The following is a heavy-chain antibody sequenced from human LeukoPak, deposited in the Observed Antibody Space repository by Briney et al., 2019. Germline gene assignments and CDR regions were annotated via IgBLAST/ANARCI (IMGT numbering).Heavy chain of an antibody. J-gene: IGHJ4*02. CDR3: ARGGPAAGRFDY. V-gene: IGHV3-48*03. Sequence: PGGSLRLSCAAFGFTFSSYEMNWVCQAPGKGLEWVSYISSSGSTIYYADSVKGRFTISRDNAKNSLYLQMNSLRAEDTAVYYCARGGPAAGRFDYWGQGTLVTVSS. D-gene: IGHD6-13*01. CDR2: ISSSGSTI. CDR1: GFTFSSYE.